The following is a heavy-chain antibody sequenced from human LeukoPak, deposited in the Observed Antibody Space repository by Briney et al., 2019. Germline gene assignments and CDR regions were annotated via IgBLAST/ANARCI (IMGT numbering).Heavy chain of an antibody. D-gene: IGHD3-3*01. CDR1: GYSFTSYW. V-gene: IGHV5-51*01. Sequence: GESLKISCKGSGYSFTSYWIGWVRQMPGKGLEWMGIIYPGDSDTRYSPSFQGQVTISADKSISTAYLQWSSLKASDTAMYHCARAKYDFWSGYYNRIGFPDYWGQGTLVTVSS. CDR3: ARAKYDFWSGYYNRIGFPDY. CDR2: IYPGDSDT. J-gene: IGHJ4*02.